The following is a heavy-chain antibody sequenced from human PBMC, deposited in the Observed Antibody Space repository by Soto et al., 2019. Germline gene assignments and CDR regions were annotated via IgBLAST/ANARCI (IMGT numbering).Heavy chain of an antibody. J-gene: IGHJ3*02. V-gene: IGHV1-8*01. CDR3: AKDRVTIFGVVITDHDAFDI. Sequence: VKVSCKASGYTFTSYDINWVRQATGQGLEWMGWMNPNSGNTGYAQKFQGRVTMTRNTSISTAYMELSSLRDEDTAVYYCAKDRVTIFGVVITDHDAFDICGQGTMVTVSS. D-gene: IGHD3-3*01. CDR1: GYTFTSYD. CDR2: MNPNSGNT.